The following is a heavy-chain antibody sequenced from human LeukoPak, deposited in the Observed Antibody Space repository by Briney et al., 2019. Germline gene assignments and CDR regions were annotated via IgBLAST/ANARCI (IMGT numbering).Heavy chain of an antibody. J-gene: IGHJ6*03. Sequence: PSETLSLTCTVSGGSISSGGYYWSWIRQPPGKGLEWIGYIYYSGSTNYNPSLKSRVTISVDTSKNQFSLKLSSVTAADTAVYYCARIHCSSTSCYTGNYYYYMDVWGKGTTVTVSS. CDR1: GGSISSGGYY. D-gene: IGHD2-2*02. V-gene: IGHV4-61*08. CDR3: ARIHCSSTSCYTGNYYYYMDV. CDR2: IYYSGST.